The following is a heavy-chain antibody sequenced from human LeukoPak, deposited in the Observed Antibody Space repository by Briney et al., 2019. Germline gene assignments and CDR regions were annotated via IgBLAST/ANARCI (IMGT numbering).Heavy chain of an antibody. D-gene: IGHD6-19*01. CDR3: AKTHSSGWYGLDY. J-gene: IGHJ4*02. V-gene: IGHV3-30*18. CDR1: GFTFSSYG. Sequence: GRSLRLSCAASGFTFSSYGMHWVRQAPGKGLEWVAVISYDGSNKYYADSVKGRFTISRDNSKNTLYLQMNSLRAEDTAVYYCAKTHSSGWYGLDYWGQGTLVTVSS. CDR2: ISYDGSNK.